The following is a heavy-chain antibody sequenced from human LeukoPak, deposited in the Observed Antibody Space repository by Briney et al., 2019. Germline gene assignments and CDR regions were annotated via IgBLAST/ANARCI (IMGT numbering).Heavy chain of an antibody. V-gene: IGHV3-30-3*01. D-gene: IGHD4-23*01. CDR1: GFTFSSYA. CDR2: ISYDGSNK. J-gene: IGHJ6*02. CDR3: AGDMSPYGGNRYYYYYGMDV. Sequence: GRSLRLSCAASGFTFSSYAMHWVRQAPGKGLEWVAVISYDGSNKYYADSVKGRFTISRDNSKNTLYLQMNSLRAEDTAVYYCAGDMSPYGGNRYYYYYGMDVWGQGTTVTVSS.